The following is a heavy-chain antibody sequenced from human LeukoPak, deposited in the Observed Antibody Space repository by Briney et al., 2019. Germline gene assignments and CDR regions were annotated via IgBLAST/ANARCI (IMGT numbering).Heavy chain of an antibody. Sequence: SETLSLTCTVSGGSISSYYWSWIRQPPGKGLEWIGYIYYSGSTNYNPSLKSRVTISVDTSKNQFSLRLSSVTAADTAVYYCARDLLGRRGWIVWGQGTLVSVSS. V-gene: IGHV4-59*01. CDR1: GGSISSYY. D-gene: IGHD6-19*01. J-gene: IGHJ4*02. CDR2: IYYSGST. CDR3: ARDLLGRRGWIV.